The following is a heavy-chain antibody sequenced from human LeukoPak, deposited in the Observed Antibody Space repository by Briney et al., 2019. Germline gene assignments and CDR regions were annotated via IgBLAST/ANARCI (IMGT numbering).Heavy chain of an antibody. V-gene: IGHV1-2*02. CDR3: ARDVVVVVGASRSNFYFYMDV. CDR2: INPNSGGT. J-gene: IGHJ6*03. D-gene: IGHD2-15*01. CDR1: GYTFTGYY. Sequence: GASVKVSCKASGYTFTGYYMHWVRQAPGQGLEWMGWINPNSGGTNYAQKFQGRVTMTRDTSISTAYMELSSLRSDDTAIYYCARDVVVVVGASRSNFYFYMDVWGKGTTVIVSS.